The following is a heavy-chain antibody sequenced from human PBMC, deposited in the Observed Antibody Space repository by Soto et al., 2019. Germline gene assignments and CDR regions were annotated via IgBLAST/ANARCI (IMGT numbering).Heavy chain of an antibody. Sequence: KQSQTLSLTCAISGDSVSSNSAAWNWIRQSPSRGLEWLGRTYYRSKWYNDYAVSVKSRITINRDTSKNQFSLQLDSVTPEDTAVYYCARHQFGSGNYNWFDPWGQGTLVTVSS. D-gene: IGHD3-10*01. J-gene: IGHJ5*02. CDR3: ARHQFGSGNYNWFDP. CDR1: GDSVSSNSAA. V-gene: IGHV6-1*01. CDR2: TYYRSKWYN.